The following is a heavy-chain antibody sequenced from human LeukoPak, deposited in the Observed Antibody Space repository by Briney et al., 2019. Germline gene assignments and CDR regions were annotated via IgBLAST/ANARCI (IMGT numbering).Heavy chain of an antibody. CDR3: ARDQYDSSGYYYY. CDR1: GGTFSSYA. D-gene: IGHD3-22*01. Sequence: SVKVSCKASGGTFSSYAISWVRQAPGQALEWMGRIIPIFGTANYAQKFQGRVTITTDESTSTAYMELSSLRSEDTAVYYCARDQYDSSGYYYYWGQGTLVTVSS. V-gene: IGHV1-69*05. J-gene: IGHJ4*02. CDR2: IIPIFGTA.